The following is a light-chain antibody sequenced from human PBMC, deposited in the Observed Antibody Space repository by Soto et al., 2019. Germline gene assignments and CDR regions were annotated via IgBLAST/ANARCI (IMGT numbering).Light chain of an antibody. V-gene: IGKV3-11*01. CDR3: QQRSNWPPFT. CDR1: QSVSSY. CDR2: DAS. Sequence: EIVLTQSPATLSLSPGERATLSCRASQSVSSYLAWYQQKPGQAPRLLIYDASNRATGIPARFSGSGSGTYFTLTISRLEPEDFAVYYCQQRSNWPPFTFGPGTKVDIK. J-gene: IGKJ3*01.